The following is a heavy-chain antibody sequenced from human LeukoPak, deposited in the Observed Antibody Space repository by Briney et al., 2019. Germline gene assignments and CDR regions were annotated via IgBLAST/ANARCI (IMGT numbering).Heavy chain of an antibody. J-gene: IGHJ3*02. Sequence: GGSLRLSCAASGFTFSSYAMHWVRQAPGKGLEWVAFISSDGSNKYYADSVKGRFTISRDNSKNTLYLQMNSLRDEDTAVYYCARFSTVTTGDAFDIWGQGTMVTVSS. CDR3: ARFSTVTTGDAFDI. CDR2: ISSDGSNK. V-gene: IGHV3-30-3*01. D-gene: IGHD4-17*01. CDR1: GFTFSSYA.